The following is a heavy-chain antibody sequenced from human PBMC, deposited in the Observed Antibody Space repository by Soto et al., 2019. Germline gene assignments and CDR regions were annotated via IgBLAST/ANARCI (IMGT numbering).Heavy chain of an antibody. Sequence: PGGSLRLSCAASGFTFDDYAMHWIRQAPGKGLEWVSYISSSSSYTNYADSVKGRFTISRDNAKNSLYLQMNSLRAEDTAVYYCARDLHRGAFDIWGQGTMVTVSS. CDR2: ISSSSSYT. D-gene: IGHD3-10*01. CDR3: ARDLHRGAFDI. CDR1: GFTFDDYA. V-gene: IGHV3-11*05. J-gene: IGHJ3*02.